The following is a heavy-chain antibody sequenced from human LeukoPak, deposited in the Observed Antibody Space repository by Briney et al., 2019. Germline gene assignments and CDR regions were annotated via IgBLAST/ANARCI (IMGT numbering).Heavy chain of an antibody. CDR3: ARGTMTTVTYYFDY. J-gene: IGHJ4*02. Sequence: SETLSLTCTVSGGSISNYYWSWIRQPPGKGLEWIGYIYYNGNTNSNPSLKSRVTISVDTSKNQFSLKLSSVTAADTAVYYCARGTMTTVTYYFDYWGQGTLVTVSS. CDR2: IYYNGNT. CDR1: GGSISNYY. V-gene: IGHV4-59*12. D-gene: IGHD4-17*01.